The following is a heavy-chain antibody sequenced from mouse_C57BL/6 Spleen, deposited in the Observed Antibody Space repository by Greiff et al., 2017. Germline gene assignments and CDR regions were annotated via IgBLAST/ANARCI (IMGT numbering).Heavy chain of an antibody. V-gene: IGHV1-7*01. Sequence: QVQLQQSGPELAKPGASVKLSCKASGYTFTSHWMHWVKQRPGQGLEWIGYIIPSSGYTKYNQKFKDKATLTADKSSSTAYMQLSSLTSEDSAVDYYAAIYYDYGGKFAYWGQGTLVTVSA. CDR1: GYTFTSHW. D-gene: IGHD2-4*01. J-gene: IGHJ3*01. CDR3: AAIYYDYGGKFAY. CDR2: IIPSSGYT.